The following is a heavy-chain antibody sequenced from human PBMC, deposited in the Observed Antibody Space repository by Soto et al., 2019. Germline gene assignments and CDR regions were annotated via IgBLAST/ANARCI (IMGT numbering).Heavy chain of an antibody. V-gene: IGHV3-23*01. CDR2: ISGSGGST. J-gene: IGHJ5*02. CDR1: GFTFSSYA. D-gene: IGHD4-4*01. Sequence: GGSLRLSCAASGFTFSSYAMSWVRQAPGKGLEWVSAISGSGGSTYYADSVKGRFTISRDNSKNTLYLQMNSLRAEDTAVFYFAKLTYLYLSNYELPAIDPWGQGTLVTVSS. CDR3: AKLTYLYLSNYELPAIDP.